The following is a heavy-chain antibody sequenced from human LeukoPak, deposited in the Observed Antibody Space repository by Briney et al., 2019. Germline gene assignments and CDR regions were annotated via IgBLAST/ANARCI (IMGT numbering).Heavy chain of an antibody. J-gene: IGHJ3*02. CDR1: GFTFSSYA. CDR2: ISGNGGRT. V-gene: IGHV3-23*01. Sequence: GGSLRLSCAASGFTFSSYAMTWVRQAPGKGLEWVSAISGNGGRTFYADSVKGRLSISRDNSKNTLSLQMNSLRAEDTAVYYCAKWGIYSGSYGAFDIWGQGTMVTVSS. D-gene: IGHD1-26*01. CDR3: AKWGIYSGSYGAFDI.